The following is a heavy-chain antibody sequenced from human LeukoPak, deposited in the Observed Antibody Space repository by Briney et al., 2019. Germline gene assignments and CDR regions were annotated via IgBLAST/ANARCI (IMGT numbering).Heavy chain of an antibody. CDR2: ISWNSGSI. CDR1: GFTFDDYA. Sequence: PGGSLRLSCAASGFTFDDYAMHWVRQAPGKGLEWVSGISWNSGSIGYADSVKGRFTISRDNAKNSLYLQMNSLRAEDTAVYYCARLSGWEPAGDYYYYYMDVWGKGTTVTVSS. CDR3: ARLSGWEPAGDYYYYYMDV. J-gene: IGHJ6*03. V-gene: IGHV3-9*01. D-gene: IGHD1-26*01.